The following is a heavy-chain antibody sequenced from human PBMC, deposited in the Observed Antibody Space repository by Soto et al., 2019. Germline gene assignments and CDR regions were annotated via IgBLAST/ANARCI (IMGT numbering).Heavy chain of an antibody. Sequence: GGSLRLSCAASGFTFSSYWMSWVRQAPGKGLEWVANIKQDGSEKYYVDSVKGRFTISRDNAKNSLDLQMNSLRAEDTAVYYCARDRSLYCSSTSCYRLYYYYYMDVWGKGTTVTVSS. D-gene: IGHD2-2*01. CDR1: GFTFSSYW. CDR2: IKQDGSEK. CDR3: ARDRSLYCSSTSCYRLYYYYYMDV. V-gene: IGHV3-7*01. J-gene: IGHJ6*03.